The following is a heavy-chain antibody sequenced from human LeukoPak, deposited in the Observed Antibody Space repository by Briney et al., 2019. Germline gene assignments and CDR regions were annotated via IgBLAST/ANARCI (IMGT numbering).Heavy chain of an antibody. CDR3: ARGDNYYDSSGYYDAFDI. V-gene: IGHV3-21*01. CDR2: ISSDSSYI. J-gene: IGHJ3*02. D-gene: IGHD3-22*01. CDR1: GFTFSSYT. Sequence: GGSRRLSCAASGFTFSSYTMNWVRQAPGKGLEWVSSISSDSSYIYYADSVKGRFTISRDNAKNSLYLQMNSLRAEDTAVYYCARGDNYYDSSGYYDAFDIWGQGTMVTVSS.